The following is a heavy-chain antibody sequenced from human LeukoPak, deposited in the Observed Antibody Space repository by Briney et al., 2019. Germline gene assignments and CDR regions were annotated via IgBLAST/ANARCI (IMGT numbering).Heavy chain of an antibody. CDR3: ARDSGGSPFDI. Sequence: PGRSLRLSCAASGFTLSNYGMHWVRQAPVKGLEWVAVIWSDGSTKDYADSVKGRFTISRDTSKNTLYLEMNSLRDEDTAVYYCARDSGGSPFDIWGQGTMVTVSS. CDR1: GFTLSNYG. CDR2: IWSDGSTK. V-gene: IGHV3-33*01. D-gene: IGHD1-26*01. J-gene: IGHJ3*02.